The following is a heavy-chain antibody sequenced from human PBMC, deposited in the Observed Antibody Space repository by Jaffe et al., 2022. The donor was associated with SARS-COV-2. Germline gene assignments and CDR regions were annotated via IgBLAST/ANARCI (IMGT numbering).Heavy chain of an antibody. V-gene: IGHV3-23*04. Sequence: EVQLVDSGGGFVQPGGSLRLSCVASGFTFGSYAMTWVRQAPGKGLEWVSAISGSGGGTYYADSVKGRFTISRDNSKKTLYLQMNSLRPEDTAVYYCAKEAYDSSGGRYEIDYWGRGALVTVSS. CDR3: AKEAYDSSGGRYEIDY. CDR1: GFTFGSYA. CDR2: ISGSGGGT. J-gene: IGHJ4*02. D-gene: IGHD3-22*01.